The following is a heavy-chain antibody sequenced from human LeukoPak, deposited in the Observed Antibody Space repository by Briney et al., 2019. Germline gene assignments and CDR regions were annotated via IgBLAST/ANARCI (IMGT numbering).Heavy chain of an antibody. V-gene: IGHV3-7*01. J-gene: IGHJ6*03. D-gene: IGHD6-19*01. Sequence: GGSLRLSCAASGFTFSSYWMSWVRQAPGKGLEGVANIKQDGSEKYYVDSVKGRFTISRDNAKKSLYLQMNSLRAEDTALYYCARAHGAGGLGYYYMDVWGKGTTVTISS. CDR3: ARAHGAGGLGYYYMDV. CDR1: GFTFSSYW. CDR2: IKQDGSEK.